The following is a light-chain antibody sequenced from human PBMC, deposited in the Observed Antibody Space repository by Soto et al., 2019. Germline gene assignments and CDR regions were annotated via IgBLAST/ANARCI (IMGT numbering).Light chain of an antibody. V-gene: IGKV1-5*03. CDR3: QHYNSYSEA. Sequence: DIQMTQSPSTLSASVGDRVTITCRASQTISSWLAWYQQKPGKAPKLLIYKASTLKSGVPSRFSGSGSGTEFTLTISSLQPDDFATYYSQHYNSYSEAFGQGTKVALK. CDR2: KAS. J-gene: IGKJ1*01. CDR1: QTISSW.